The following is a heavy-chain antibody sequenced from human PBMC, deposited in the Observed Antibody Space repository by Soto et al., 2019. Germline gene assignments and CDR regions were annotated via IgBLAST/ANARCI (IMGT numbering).Heavy chain of an antibody. D-gene: IGHD3-10*01. V-gene: IGHV3-30*18. CDR3: AKGPSSGSGSDWSVSPTANYYYGMDV. J-gene: IGHJ6*02. CDR2: ISYHGSNR. CDR1: GFIFSNYG. Sequence: HVQLVESGGGVVQPGRSLRLSCAASGFIFSNYGMHWVRQAPGKGLEWVAVISYHGSNRYYADFVKGRFAISRDESKSTLYLEMNSLRPEDTAVYFSAKGPSSGSGSDWSVSPTANYYYGMDVWGQGTTVTVSS.